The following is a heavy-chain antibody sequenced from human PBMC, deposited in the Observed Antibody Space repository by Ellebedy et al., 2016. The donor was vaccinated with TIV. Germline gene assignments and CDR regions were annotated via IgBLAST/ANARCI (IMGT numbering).Heavy chain of an antibody. CDR2: IYYSGST. V-gene: IGHV4-30-4*01. J-gene: IGHJ4*02. D-gene: IGHD2-15*01. CDR3: ASGSYCTGGSCHRADY. CDR1: GCSISSGDYY. Sequence: MPSETLSLTCTVSGCSISSGDYYWSWIRQPPGKGLEWIGYIYYSGSTYYNPSLKSRVTISVNTYKTQFSLKVRSVTAADTAVYYCASGSYCTGGSCHRADYWGQGTLVTVSS.